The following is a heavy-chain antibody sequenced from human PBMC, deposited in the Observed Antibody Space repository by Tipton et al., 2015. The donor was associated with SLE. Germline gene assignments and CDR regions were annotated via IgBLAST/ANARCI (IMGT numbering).Heavy chain of an antibody. CDR3: ARDAHYYDSSGHTDY. D-gene: IGHD3-22*01. Sequence: RSLRLSCAASGFTFSSYGMHWVRQAPGKGLEWVAVISYDGSNKYYADSVKGRFTISRDNSKNTLYLQMNSLRAEDTAVYYCARDAHYYDSSGHTDYWGQGTLVTVSS. CDR2: ISYDGSNK. V-gene: IGHV3-30*19. CDR1: GFTFSSYG. J-gene: IGHJ4*02.